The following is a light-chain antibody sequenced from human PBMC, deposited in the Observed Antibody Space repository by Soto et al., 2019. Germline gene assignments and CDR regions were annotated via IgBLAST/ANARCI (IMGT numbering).Light chain of an antibody. V-gene: IGKV3-15*01. CDR2: AAS. CDR1: QSVSSN. Sequence: EIVLTQSPATLSVSPGERATLSCRASQSVSSNLAWYQHKPGQAPRLLIYAASTRATGIPARFSGSGSGTDFTLTINSLQSEDFAVYYCHQYHHWPPSFTFGPGTKVDIK. CDR3: HQYHHWPPSFT. J-gene: IGKJ3*01.